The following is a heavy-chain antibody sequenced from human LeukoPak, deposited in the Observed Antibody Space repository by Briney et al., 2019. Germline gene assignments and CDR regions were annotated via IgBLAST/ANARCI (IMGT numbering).Heavy chain of an antibody. J-gene: IGHJ4*02. V-gene: IGHV3-23*01. CDR2: ISGSGGST. D-gene: IGHD4-23*01. CDR3: AKCLGDGGNYYFDY. Sequence: GASLRLSCAASRFTFSSYAMSWVRQAPGKGLEWVSAISGSGGSTYCADSVKGRFTISRDNSKNTLYLQMNSLRAEDTAVYYCAKCLGDGGNYYFDYWGQGTLVTVSS. CDR1: RFTFSSYA.